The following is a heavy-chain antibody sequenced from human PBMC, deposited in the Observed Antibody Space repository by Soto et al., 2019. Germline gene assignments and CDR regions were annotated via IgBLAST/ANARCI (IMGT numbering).Heavy chain of an antibody. V-gene: IGHV1-8*01. CDR3: ARVVSIGTVADSDY. CDR1: GYTFTSYD. D-gene: IGHD6-19*01. CDR2: MNPNSGNT. Sequence: ASVKVSCKASGYTFTSYDINWVRQATGQGLEWMGWMNPNSGNTGYAQKFQGRVTMARNTSISTACMELSSLRSEDTAVYYCARVVSIGTVADSDYWGQGTLVTVSS. J-gene: IGHJ4*02.